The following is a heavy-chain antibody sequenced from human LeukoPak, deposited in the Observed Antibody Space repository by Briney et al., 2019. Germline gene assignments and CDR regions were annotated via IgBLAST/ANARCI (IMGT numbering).Heavy chain of an antibody. D-gene: IGHD6-19*01. CDR3: ARDNIAVAGIDY. J-gene: IGHJ4*02. Sequence: ASVKVSCKTSGYTFTAYYLHWVRQAPGQGLEWMGWIDPDSGDTNYAQKLQGRVTMTTDTSTSTAYMELRSLRSDDTAVYYCARDNIAVAGIDYWGQGTLVTVSS. CDR2: IDPDSGDT. CDR1: GYTFTAYY. V-gene: IGHV1-2*02.